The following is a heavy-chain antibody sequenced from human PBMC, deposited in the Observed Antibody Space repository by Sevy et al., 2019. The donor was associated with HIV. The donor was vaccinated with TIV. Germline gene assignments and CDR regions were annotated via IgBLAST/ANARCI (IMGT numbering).Heavy chain of an antibody. CDR2: INHSGST. CDR3: ARGFGYCSSTSCYGGGYYYYYMDV. CDR1: GGSFSGYY. J-gene: IGHJ6*03. Sequence: SETLSLTCAVHGGSFSGYYWSWIRQPPGKGLEWIGEINHSGSTNYNPSLKSRVTISVDTSKNQFSLKLSSVTAADTAVYYCARGFGYCSSTSCYGGGYYYYYMDVWGKGTTVTVSS. V-gene: IGHV4-34*01. D-gene: IGHD2-2*01.